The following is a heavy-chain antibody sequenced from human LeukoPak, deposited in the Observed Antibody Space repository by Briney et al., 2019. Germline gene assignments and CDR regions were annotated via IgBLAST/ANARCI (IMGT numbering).Heavy chain of an antibody. D-gene: IGHD3-16*01. CDR1: GGSLSGDNYY. V-gene: IGHV4-61*01. J-gene: IGHJ4*02. CDR2: ISLSGST. CDR3: AKTGAPMGGY. Sequence: WETPSLTCTPSGGSLSGDNYYWSWIRQPPGKGLQWIAYISLSGSTNYNPSLKSRVTISLDTSKNQFSLRLTSVSAADTAVYYCAKTGAPMGGYWGQGTLVTVSS.